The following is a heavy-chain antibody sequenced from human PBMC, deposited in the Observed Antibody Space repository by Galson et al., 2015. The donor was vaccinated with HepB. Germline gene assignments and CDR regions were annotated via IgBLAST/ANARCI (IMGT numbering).Heavy chain of an antibody. Sequence: SLRLSCAASGFTFSNYWMTWVRQAPGKGLEWVGNISEDGSEKFYGDSVKGRFTISRDNAEKSLFLQMNSLRSEDTAVYYCARAPVDLDDSLSGFDYWGQGTLVTVSS. J-gene: IGHJ4*02. CDR1: GFTFSNYW. CDR2: ISEDGSEK. CDR3: ARAPVDLDDSLSGFDY. D-gene: IGHD3-9*01. V-gene: IGHV3-7*03.